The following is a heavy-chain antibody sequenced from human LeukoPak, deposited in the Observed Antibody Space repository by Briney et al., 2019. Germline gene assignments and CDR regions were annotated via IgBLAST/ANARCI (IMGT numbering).Heavy chain of an antibody. CDR1: GFTFSDHY. CDR2: TRNRANGYTT. V-gene: IGHV3-72*01. J-gene: IGHJ5*02. CDR3: VRVRGSGWHESYFDL. D-gene: IGHD6-19*01. Sequence: GGSLRLSCAASGFTFSDHYMDWVRQAPGEGLEWVGRTRNRANGYTTEYAASVKGRFTISRDDSKNSLYLQVASLDTEDTATYYCVRVRGSGWHESYFDLWGQGTLVIVSP.